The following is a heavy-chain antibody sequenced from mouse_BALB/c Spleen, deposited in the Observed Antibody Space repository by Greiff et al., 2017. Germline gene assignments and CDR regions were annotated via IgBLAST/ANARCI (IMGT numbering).Heavy chain of an antibody. D-gene: IGHD3-2*01. CDR1: GFTFSSFG. J-gene: IGHJ2*01. CDR2: ISSGSSTI. V-gene: IGHV5-17*02. Sequence: EVKLVESGGGLVQPGGSRKLSCAASGFTFSSFGMHWVRQAPEKGLEWVAYISSGSSTIYYADTVKGRFTISRDNPKNTLFLQMTSLRSEDTAMYYCARDSSGTFDYWGQGTTLTVSS. CDR3: ARDSSGTFDY.